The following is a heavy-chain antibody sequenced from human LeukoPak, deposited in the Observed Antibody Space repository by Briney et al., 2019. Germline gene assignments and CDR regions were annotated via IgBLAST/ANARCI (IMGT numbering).Heavy chain of an antibody. V-gene: IGHV3-9*01. Sequence: GRSLRLSCAASGFTFDDYAMHWVRQAPGKGLEWVSGISWNSGSTGYADSVKGRFTISRDNAKNSLYLQMNSVRAEDTALYYCAKDRLGSGADYFDYWGQGTLVTVSS. CDR3: AKDRLGSGADYFDY. D-gene: IGHD3-3*01. CDR2: ISWNSGST. CDR1: GFTFDDYA. J-gene: IGHJ4*02.